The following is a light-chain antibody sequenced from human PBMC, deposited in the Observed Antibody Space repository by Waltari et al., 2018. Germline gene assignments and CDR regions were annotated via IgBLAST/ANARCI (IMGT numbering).Light chain of an antibody. CDR2: EVN. J-gene: IGLJ1*01. V-gene: IGLV2-8*01. CDR1: SSDVGGYNF. CDR3: SAHGGTNSYYV. Sequence: QSALTQPPSASGSPGQSVTISCTGTSSDVGGYNFVSWYQHRPGKLPKLINYEVNTRPSGVRTRFSGSKSGNTASLTVSGLQPEDEADYYCSAHGGTNSYYVFGTGTTVTVL.